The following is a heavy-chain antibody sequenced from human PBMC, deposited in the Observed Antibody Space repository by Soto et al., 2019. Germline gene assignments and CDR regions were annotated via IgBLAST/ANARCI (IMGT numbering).Heavy chain of an antibody. J-gene: IGHJ2*01. V-gene: IGHV3-30-3*01. D-gene: IGHD3-22*01. CDR3: ASSGYSWYFDL. CDR2: ISYDGSNK. Sequence: QVQLVESGGGVVQPGRSLRLSCAASGFTFSSYAMHWVRQAPGKGLEWVAVISYDGSNKYYADSVKGRFTISRDNSKNTLYLQMNSLRAADTAVYYCASSGYSWYFDLWGRGTLVTVSS. CDR1: GFTFSSYA.